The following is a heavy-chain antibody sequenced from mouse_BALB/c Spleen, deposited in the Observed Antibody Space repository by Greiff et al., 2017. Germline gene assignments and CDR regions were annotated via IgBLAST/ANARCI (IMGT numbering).Heavy chain of an antibody. D-gene: IGHD1-2*01. Sequence: EVQVVESGGGLVKPGGSLKLSCAASGFAFSSYDMSWVRQTPEKRLEWVAYISSGGGSTYYPDTVKGRFTISRDNAKNTLYLQMSSLKSEDTAMYYCARFITSFADWGQGTLVTVSA. CDR1: GFAFSSYD. CDR2: ISSGGGST. J-gene: IGHJ3*01. CDR3: ARFITSFAD. V-gene: IGHV5-12-1*01.